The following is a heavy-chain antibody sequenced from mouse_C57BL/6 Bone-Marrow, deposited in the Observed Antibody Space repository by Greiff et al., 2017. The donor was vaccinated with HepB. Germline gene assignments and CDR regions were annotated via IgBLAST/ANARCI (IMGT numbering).Heavy chain of an antibody. V-gene: IGHV1-55*01. J-gene: IGHJ3*01. CDR2: IYPGSGST. D-gene: IGHD1-1*01. Sequence: QVQLKQPGAELVKPGASVKMSCKASGYTFTSYWITWVKQRPGQGLEWIGDIYPGSGSTNYNEKFKSKATLTVDTSSSTAYMQLSSLTSEDSAVYYCARAHYGSRSWFAYWGQGTLVTVSA. CDR1: GYTFTSYW. CDR3: ARAHYGSRSWFAY.